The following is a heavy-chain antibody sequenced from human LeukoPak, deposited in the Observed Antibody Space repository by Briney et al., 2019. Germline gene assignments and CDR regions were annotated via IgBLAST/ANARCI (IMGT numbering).Heavy chain of an antibody. CDR1: GFTFSSYE. J-gene: IGHJ4*02. V-gene: IGHV3-48*03. D-gene: IGHD3-10*01. Sequence: SGGSLRLSCAASGFTFSSYEMNWVRQAPGKGLEWVSYINSSGSTIYYADSVKGRFTISRDNAKNSLYLQMNSLRAEDTAVYYCARVMYYYGSGSYPTYDYWGQGTLVTVSS. CDR3: ARVMYYYGSGSYPTYDY. CDR2: INSSGSTI.